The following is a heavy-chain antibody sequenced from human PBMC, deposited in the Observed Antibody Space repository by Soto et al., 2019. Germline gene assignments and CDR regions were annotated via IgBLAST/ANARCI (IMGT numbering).Heavy chain of an antibody. CDR3: ARRNLVEATHNGYYGMDV. J-gene: IGHJ6*02. V-gene: IGHV3-21*01. CDR1: GFTFSSYS. D-gene: IGHD1-26*01. CDR2: ISSSSSYI. Sequence: EVQLVESGGGLVKPGGSLRLSCAASGFTFSSYSMNWVRQAPGKGLEWVSSISSSSSYIYYADAVKGRFTISRDNAKNSLYLQMNSLRAEDTAVYYGARRNLVEATHNGYYGMDVWGQGTTVTVSS.